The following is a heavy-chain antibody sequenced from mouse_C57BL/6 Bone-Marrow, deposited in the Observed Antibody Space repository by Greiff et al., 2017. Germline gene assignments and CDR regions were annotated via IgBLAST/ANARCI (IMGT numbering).Heavy chain of an antibody. CDR2: VYPGSGSI. Sequence: VMLVESGAELVKPGASVKLSCKASGYTFTEYTINWVKQRSGQGLEWIGCVYPGSGSIKYNEKFKDKATLTADTSSSTVYMELSRLTSDDSAVYVWARHEGEKLRYFDVWCTGTTVTVSS. CDR3: ARHEGEKLRYFDV. V-gene: IGHV1-62-2*01. D-gene: IGHD1-1*01. J-gene: IGHJ1*03. CDR1: GYTFTEYT.